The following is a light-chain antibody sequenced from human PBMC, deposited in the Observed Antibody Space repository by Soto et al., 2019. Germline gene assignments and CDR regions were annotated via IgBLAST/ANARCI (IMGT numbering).Light chain of an antibody. V-gene: IGLV2-14*01. CDR3: SSYTSSSTLV. CDR2: DVS. J-gene: IGLJ2*01. Sequence: QSALTQPASVSGSPGQSITISCTGTSSDVGGYNYVSWYQQHPGKAPKLMIYDVSNRPSGVSNRFSGSKSGNTASLTISGLQAEDEADYYCSSYTSSSTLVFGGGTHLTVL. CDR1: SSDVGGYNY.